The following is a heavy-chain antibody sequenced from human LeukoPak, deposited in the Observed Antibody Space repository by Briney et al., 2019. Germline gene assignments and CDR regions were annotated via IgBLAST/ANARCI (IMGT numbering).Heavy chain of an antibody. CDR3: ARQGSISAFDF. CDR2: IDHSGNT. V-gene: IGHV4-34*01. Sequence: SETLSLTCAVYIGSFSGYHWSWVRQPPGRGLEWIGEIDHSGNTKYNPSLKSRLTISADTSKNQFSLELRSLSAADTAVYFCARQGSISAFDFWGRGTLVTVSS. J-gene: IGHJ4*02. CDR1: IGSFSGYH. D-gene: IGHD3-3*02.